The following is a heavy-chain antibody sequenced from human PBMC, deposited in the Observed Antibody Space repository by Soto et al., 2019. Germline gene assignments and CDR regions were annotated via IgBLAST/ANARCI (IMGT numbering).Heavy chain of an antibody. CDR1: GGSFSGYY. CDR2: INHSGST. V-gene: IGHV4-34*01. Sequence: QVQLQQWGAGLLKPSETLSLTCAVYGGSFSGYYWSWIRQPPGKGLEWIGEINHSGSTNYNPSLKSRVTISVDTSKNQFSLKLSSVTAADTAVYYCARGRGYYYDSSGYYYDCWGQGTLVTVSS. CDR3: ARGRGYYYDSSGYYYDC. J-gene: IGHJ4*02. D-gene: IGHD3-22*01.